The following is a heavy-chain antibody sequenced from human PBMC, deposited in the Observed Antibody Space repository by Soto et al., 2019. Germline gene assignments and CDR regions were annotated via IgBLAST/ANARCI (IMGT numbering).Heavy chain of an antibody. CDR3: AKGGRYLERSFEY. D-gene: IGHD3-16*01. J-gene: IGHJ4*02. CDR2: INAGNGNT. V-gene: IGHV1-3*01. Sequence: QVQLVQSGADVKKPGASVKVSCKTSGYKFTSYAIHWVRQAPGQRLEWMGWINAGNGNTEYSQKFQGRVTITRDTSASIANMELSSLRSEDTAVYYCAKGGRYLERSFEYWGQGTLVTVSS. CDR1: GYKFTSYA.